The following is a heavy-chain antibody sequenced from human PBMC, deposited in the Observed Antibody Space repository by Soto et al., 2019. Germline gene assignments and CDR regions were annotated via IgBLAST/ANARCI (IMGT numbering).Heavy chain of an antibody. CDR1: GYTFTNND. CDR2: MNPGSGDT. CDR3: ARMASFGSLNWFDP. D-gene: IGHD5-18*01. Sequence: ASVKVSCKASGYTFTNNDVTWVRQATGQGLEWMGWMNPGSGDTGYAQKFQGRVTMTRNISIATAYMELSSLRSEDTAIYYCARMASFGSLNWFDPWGQGTLVTVS. J-gene: IGHJ5*02. V-gene: IGHV1-8*01.